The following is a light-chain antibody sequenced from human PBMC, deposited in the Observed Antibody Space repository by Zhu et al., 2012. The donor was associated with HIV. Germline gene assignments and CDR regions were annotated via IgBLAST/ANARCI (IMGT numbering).Light chain of an antibody. CDR1: QSVYKW. Sequence: DIQMTQSPSTLSASVGDRVTITCRASQSVYKWLAWYQQKPGKAPKLLIYEASNLETGVPSRFSGSGSGTEFTLTISSLQPDDFATYSCQQYYTPSYTFGQGTKLQIK. CDR3: QQYYTPSYT. V-gene: IGKV1-5*03. J-gene: IGKJ2*01. CDR2: EAS.